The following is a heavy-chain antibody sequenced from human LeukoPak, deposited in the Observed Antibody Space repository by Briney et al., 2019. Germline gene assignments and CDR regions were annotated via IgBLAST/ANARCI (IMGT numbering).Heavy chain of an antibody. CDR2: IYTDGRT. Sequence: PGGSLRLSCAASGFTVSNNYMTWVRQAPGKGLEWVSVIYTDGRTHYADTVKGRFTVSRDSSENTLYLQMSSLRAEDTAAYYCATRVSTSRSFDYWGQGTLVTVSS. J-gene: IGHJ4*02. V-gene: IGHV3-53*01. CDR1: GFTVSNNY. CDR3: ATRVSTSRSFDY.